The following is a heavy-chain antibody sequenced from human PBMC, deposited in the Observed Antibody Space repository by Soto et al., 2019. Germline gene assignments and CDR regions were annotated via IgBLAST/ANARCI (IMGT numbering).Heavy chain of an antibody. CDR2: IRSKAYVGTT. D-gene: IGHD3-10*01. V-gene: IGHV3-49*04. CDR3: TRELSTMVRGVIIYYYYYGMDV. J-gene: IGHJ6*02. Sequence: GGCLRLSCTASGFTFGDYAMSWVRQAPGKGLEWVGFIRSKAYVGTTEYAASVKGRFTISRDDSKSIAYLQMNSLKTEDTAVYYCTRELSTMVRGVIIYYYYYGMDVWGQGTTVTISS. CDR1: GFTFGDYA.